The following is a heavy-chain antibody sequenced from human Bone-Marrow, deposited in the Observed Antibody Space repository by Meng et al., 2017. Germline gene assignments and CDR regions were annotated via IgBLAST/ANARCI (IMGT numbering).Heavy chain of an antibody. J-gene: IGHJ4*02. V-gene: IGHV3-15*01. CDR3: TTIDDSSGYYEYYFDY. CDR2: IKSKTDGGTT. D-gene: IGHD3-22*01. Sequence: GESPKISCAAPGFIYSNAWMSWVRQAPGKGLEWLGRIKSKTDGGTTAYAAPVKGRFTISRDDSKNTLYLQMNSLKTEDTAVYYCTTIDDSSGYYEYYFDYWGQGTLVTVSS. CDR1: GFIYSNAW.